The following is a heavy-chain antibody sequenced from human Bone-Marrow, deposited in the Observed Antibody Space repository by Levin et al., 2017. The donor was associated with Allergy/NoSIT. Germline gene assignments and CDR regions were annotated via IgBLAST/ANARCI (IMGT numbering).Heavy chain of an antibody. CDR2: IYYSGKT. D-gene: IGHD5-12*01. J-gene: IGHJ4*02. CDR3: AGQLYSGYDFFGSYFDS. Sequence: SETLSLTCKVSGDSISSTNYYWGWIRQPPGKGLEWIGSIYYSGKTYYNPSLKGRVSVSVDTSKNQFSLKLTSVTAADTAVYYCAGQLYSGYDFFGSYFDSWGQGRLVTVSS. CDR1: GDSISSTNYY. V-gene: IGHV4-39*01.